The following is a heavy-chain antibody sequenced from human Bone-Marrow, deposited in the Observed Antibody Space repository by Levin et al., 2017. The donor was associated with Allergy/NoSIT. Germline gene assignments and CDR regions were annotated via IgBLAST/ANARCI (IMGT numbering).Heavy chain of an antibody. CDR1: GGTFRSYT. J-gene: IGHJ6*02. Sequence: RGESLKISCKASGGTFRSYTISWVRLAPGQGLEWMGRVIPLLRTSNYAQRFQGRVTITADESTSTIYMDLTSLRSDDTAVYYCARDRLFGSGPGGMDVWGQGTTV. CDR2: VIPLLRTS. CDR3: ARDRLFGSGPGGMDV. V-gene: IGHV1-69*08. D-gene: IGHD3-10*01.